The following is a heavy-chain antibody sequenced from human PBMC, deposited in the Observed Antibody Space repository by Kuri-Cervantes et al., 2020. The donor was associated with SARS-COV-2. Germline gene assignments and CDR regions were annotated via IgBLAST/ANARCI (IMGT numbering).Heavy chain of an antibody. CDR2: INAGNGNT. J-gene: IGHJ6*02. D-gene: IGHD4-11*01. CDR1: GGTFSSYA. V-gene: IGHV1-3*01. CDR3: ARDHPYSNYDYYYYGMDV. Sequence: ALVKVSCKASGGTFSSYAISWVRQAPGQGLGWMGWINAGNGNTKYSQKFQGRVTITRDTSASTAYMELSSLRSEDTAVYYCARDHPYSNYDYYYYGMDVWGQGTTVTVSS.